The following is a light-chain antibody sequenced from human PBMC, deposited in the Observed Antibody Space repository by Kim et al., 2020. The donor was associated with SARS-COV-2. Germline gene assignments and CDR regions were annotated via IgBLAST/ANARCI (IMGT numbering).Light chain of an antibody. V-gene: IGKV1-5*03. J-gene: IGKJ2*02. CDR3: QQYKSDPWT. Sequence: DIQLTQSPSTLSASVGDRVIITCRASQSISSWLAWYQQKPGKAPKLLIYQASTLENGVPSSFSGSGSGTEFALPISSLQPDDFATFLCQQYKSDPWTLGQEKNLEI. CDR2: QAS. CDR1: QSISSW.